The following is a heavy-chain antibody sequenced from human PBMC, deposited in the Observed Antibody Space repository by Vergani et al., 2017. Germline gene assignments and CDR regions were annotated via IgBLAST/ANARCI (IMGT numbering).Heavy chain of an antibody. CDR1: GFTFIMHA. J-gene: IGHJ4*02. D-gene: IGHD2-21*01. CDR2: LSASDRRT. CDR3: ADLYGDDGFSPF. V-gene: IGHV3-23*01. Sequence: EVQLLESGGDLIQPGGSLRLSCAASGFTFIMHAMSWVRQAPGKGLEWVSTLSASDRRTHYADSVKGRFTISRDNSKNTLFLHMNSLRPEDTAVYYCADLYGDDGFSPFWGQGTLVTVSS.